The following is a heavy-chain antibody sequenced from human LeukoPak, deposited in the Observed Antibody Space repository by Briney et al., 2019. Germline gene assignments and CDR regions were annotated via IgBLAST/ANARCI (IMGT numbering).Heavy chain of an antibody. J-gene: IGHJ4*02. Sequence: GGSLRLSCAASGFTFSSYAMSWVRQAPGKGLEWVSAISGSGGSTYYADSVKGRFTISRDNSKNTLYLQMNSLRAEDTAVYYCAKEAIGYCSSTSCHGDDYWGQGTLVTASS. D-gene: IGHD2-2*03. CDR3: AKEAIGYCSSTSCHGDDY. V-gene: IGHV3-23*01. CDR2: ISGSGGST. CDR1: GFTFSSYA.